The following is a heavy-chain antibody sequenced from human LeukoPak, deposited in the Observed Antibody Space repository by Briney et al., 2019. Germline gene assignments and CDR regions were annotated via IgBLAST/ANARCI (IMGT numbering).Heavy chain of an antibody. CDR1: GGSISSGGYY. J-gene: IGHJ3*02. D-gene: IGHD3-10*01. V-gene: IGHV4-31*03. Sequence: SETLSLTCTVSGGSISSGGYYWSWIRQHPGKGLEWIGYIYYSGSTYYNPSLMSRVTISVDTSKNQFSLKLSSVTAADTAVYYCARSSQYYSFDIWGQGTMVTVSS. CDR3: ARSSQYYSFDI. CDR2: IYYSGST.